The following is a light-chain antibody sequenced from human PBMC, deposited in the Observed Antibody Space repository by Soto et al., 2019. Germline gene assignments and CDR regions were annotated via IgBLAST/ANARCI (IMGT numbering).Light chain of an antibody. CDR2: DAS. CDR1: QDVKNY. Sequence: DLQMTQSPSSLSASVGDRVTITCQASQDVKNYLNWYQHKPGKPPKLLIYDASVLDAGVPSRFSGSGSGTDFTLTISSLQPEDFGTYYCQQSCTFGQGTKLEIK. J-gene: IGKJ2*02. CDR3: QQSCT. V-gene: IGKV1-33*01.